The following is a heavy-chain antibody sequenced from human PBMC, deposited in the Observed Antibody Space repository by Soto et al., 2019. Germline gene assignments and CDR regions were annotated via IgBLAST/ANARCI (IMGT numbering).Heavy chain of an antibody. CDR2: IYWDDDK. CDR1: GFSLTSSPKG. Sequence: QITLKESGPTLVEPTEALALTCSFSGFSLTSSPKGVAWFRQPLGKALEWLVVIYWDDDKRYNPSLKNRITITKDTSKNEVALTMTDMEPKDTATYFCAHRLGGSGLNEGYFDFWGQGILVTVS. V-gene: IGHV2-5*02. CDR3: AHRLGGSGLNEGYFDF. D-gene: IGHD2-15*01. J-gene: IGHJ4*02.